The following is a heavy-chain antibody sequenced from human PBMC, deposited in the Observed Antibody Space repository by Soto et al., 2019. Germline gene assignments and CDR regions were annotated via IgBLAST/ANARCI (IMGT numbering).Heavy chain of an antibody. J-gene: IGHJ5*02. Sequence: ASVKVSCKASGGTFSSYAISWVRQAPGQGLEWMGGIIPIFGTANYAQKFQGRVTITADESTSTAYMELSSLRSEDTAVYYCASIPTTVGNWFAPWGQGTLVTVSS. CDR2: IIPIFGTA. CDR3: ASIPTTVGNWFAP. CDR1: GGTFSSYA. V-gene: IGHV1-69*13. D-gene: IGHD4-17*01.